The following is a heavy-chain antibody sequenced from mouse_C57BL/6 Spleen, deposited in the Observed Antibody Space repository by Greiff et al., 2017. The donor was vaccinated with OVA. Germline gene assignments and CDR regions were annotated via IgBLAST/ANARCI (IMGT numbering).Heavy chain of an antibody. CDR3: TTLYGSSPYWYFDV. V-gene: IGHV14-4*01. CDR1: GFNIKDDY. D-gene: IGHD1-1*01. J-gene: IGHJ1*03. Sequence: VHVKQSGAELVRPGASVKLSCTASGFNIKDDYMHWVKQRPEQGLEWIGWIDPENGDTEYASKFQGKATITADTSSNTAYLQLSSLTSEDTAVYYCTTLYGSSPYWYFDVWGTGTTVTVSS. CDR2: IDPENGDT.